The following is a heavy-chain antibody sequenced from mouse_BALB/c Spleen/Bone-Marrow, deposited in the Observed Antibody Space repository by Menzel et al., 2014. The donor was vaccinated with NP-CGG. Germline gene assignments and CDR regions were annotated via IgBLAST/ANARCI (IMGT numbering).Heavy chain of an antibody. CDR3: ARVYGWYFDV. CDR1: GFTFSSYG. Sequence: EVMLVESGGGLVQPGGSLKLSCVASGFTFSSYGMSWVRQTPDKRLELVATINNNGGSTYYPDSVKGQFTISGDNAKNHLYLQMSSLKSEDTAMYYCARVYGWYFDVWGAGTTVTVSS. V-gene: IGHV5-6-3*01. J-gene: IGHJ1*01. D-gene: IGHD1-1*01. CDR2: INNNGGST.